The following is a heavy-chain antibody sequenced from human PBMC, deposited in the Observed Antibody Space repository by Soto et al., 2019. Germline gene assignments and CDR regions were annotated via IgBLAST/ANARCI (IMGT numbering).Heavy chain of an antibody. V-gene: IGHV4-4*02. Sequence: QVQLQESGPGLVKPSGTLSLTCAVSGGFISSSTWWSWVRQPPGKGLEWIGEIYHSGRTNYNPSLKSRVTISVDKAKNQFSLKLSSVTAADTAVYYCARVLTTVTNWFDPWGQGTLVTVSS. CDR2: IYHSGRT. D-gene: IGHD4-17*01. CDR1: GGFISSSTW. J-gene: IGHJ5*02. CDR3: ARVLTTVTNWFDP.